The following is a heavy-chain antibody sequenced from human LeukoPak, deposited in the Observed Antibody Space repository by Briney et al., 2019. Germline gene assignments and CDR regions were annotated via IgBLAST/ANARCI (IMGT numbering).Heavy chain of an antibody. CDR2: ISSSSSYI. V-gene: IGHV3-21*01. CDR3: ASGNFDFWSGPNDY. CDR1: GFTFSSSA. J-gene: IGHJ4*02. D-gene: IGHD3-3*01. Sequence: PGGSLRLSCAASGFTFSSSALSWVRQAPGKGLKWVSSISSSSSYIYYADSVKGRFTISRDNAKNSLYLQMNSLRAEDTAVYYCASGNFDFWSGPNDYWGQGTLVTVSS.